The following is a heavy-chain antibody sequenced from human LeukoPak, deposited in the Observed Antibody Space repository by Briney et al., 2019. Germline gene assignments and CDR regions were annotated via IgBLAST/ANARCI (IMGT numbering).Heavy chain of an antibody. J-gene: IGHJ6*02. Sequence: QAGGSLRLSCAASGFTFSSYEMNWVSQAPGKGLEWVSYISSSGSTIYYADSVKGRLTISRDNAKHSLYLQMQSLRAEDTSVYYCARAWGGSGSYYYYYGMDGWGQGTTVTVSS. CDR2: ISSSGSTI. D-gene: IGHD3-10*01. CDR3: ARAWGGSGSYYYYYGMDG. CDR1: GFTFSSYE. V-gene: IGHV3-48*03.